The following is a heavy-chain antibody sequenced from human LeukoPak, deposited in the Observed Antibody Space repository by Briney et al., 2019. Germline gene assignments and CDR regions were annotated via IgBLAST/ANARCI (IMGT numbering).Heavy chain of an antibody. D-gene: IGHD3-22*01. CDR3: AKGSSDSWYSALEY. V-gene: IGHV3-23*01. Sequence: GGSLRLSCTASGLTVFTSYMTWVRQAPGKGLKWVSGISASNGNTYHADSVKGRFTISRDNSKGTLYLQMNSLRVEGTAVYYCAKGSSDSWYSALEYWGQGTLVTVSS. CDR2: ISASNGNT. CDR1: GLTVFTSY. J-gene: IGHJ4*02.